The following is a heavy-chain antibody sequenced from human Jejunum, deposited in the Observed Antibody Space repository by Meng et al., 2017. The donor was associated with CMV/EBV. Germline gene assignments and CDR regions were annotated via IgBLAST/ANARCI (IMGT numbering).Heavy chain of an antibody. CDR2: IHYTGIT. V-gene: IGHV4-39*07. CDR3: PADLNTKWSYF. CDR1: CCSVSSSRHF. Sequence: QMPLHESGPGVWQPSGTLSLTSDVSCCSVSSSRHFWGWLRHSPGKGLVWIGSIHYTGITYYTPSLKSRVTIFADPSKTHFSLKLNSVIAADTAMYYCPADLNTKWSYFWGQGTLVTVSS. D-gene: IGHD2-15*01. J-gene: IGHJ4*02.